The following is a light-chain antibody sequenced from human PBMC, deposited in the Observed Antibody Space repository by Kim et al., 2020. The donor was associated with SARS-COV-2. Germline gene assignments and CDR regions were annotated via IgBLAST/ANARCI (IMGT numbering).Light chain of an antibody. J-gene: IGKJ1*01. CDR3: QKCDSAPWT. Sequence: ASGGDRATITCRARQDISNYLAWFQLKPGKAPKLLIYAASALQPGVPSRFSGSGSGTDFTLTVTSLQPEDVATYYCQKCDSAPWTFGQGTKVDIK. CDR1: QDISNY. V-gene: IGKV1-27*01. CDR2: AAS.